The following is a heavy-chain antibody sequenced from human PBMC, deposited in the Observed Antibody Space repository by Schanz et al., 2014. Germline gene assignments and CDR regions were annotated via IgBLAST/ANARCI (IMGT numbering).Heavy chain of an antibody. CDR1: GFTFSSYA. J-gene: IGHJ4*02. V-gene: IGHV3-30-3*01. Sequence: QGQLVESGGGVVQPGRSLRLSCAASGFTFSSYAMHWVRQAPGKGLEWVAVMSYDGSNKYYADSVKGRFTISRDTPKNTLYVQMNSLRADDTAVYYCAKDYQDCSSTSCYLWENYYMDVWGQGTLVTVSS. CDR3: AKDYQDCSSTSCYLWENYYMDV. CDR2: MSYDGSNK. D-gene: IGHD2-2*01.